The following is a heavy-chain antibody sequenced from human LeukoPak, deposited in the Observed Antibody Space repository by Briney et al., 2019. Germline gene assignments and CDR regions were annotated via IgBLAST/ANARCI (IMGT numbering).Heavy chain of an antibody. CDR2: ISSSSSYI. CDR1: GFTFSDYG. J-gene: IGHJ6*04. D-gene: IGHD3-10*02. Sequence: GGSLRLSCAAAGFTFSDYGMNWVRQAPGKGLEWVSSISSSSSYIYYADSVKGRFTISRDNAKNSLYLQMNSLRAEDTAVYYCAELGITMIGGVWGKGTTVTISS. V-gene: IGHV3-21*01. CDR3: AELGITMIGGV.